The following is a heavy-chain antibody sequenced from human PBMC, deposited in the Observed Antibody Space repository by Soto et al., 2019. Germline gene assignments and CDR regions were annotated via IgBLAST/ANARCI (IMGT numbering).Heavy chain of an antibody. CDR3: AKNRVKSTIWNDVFDV. V-gene: IGHV3-23*01. CDR2: ISSSGTGT. Sequence: GGSLRLSCAASGLSFSSYAMTWVRQAPGKGLEWVSVISSSGTGTYYTDSVKGRFTISRDNSKSTMYLQMDSLRVEDAAVYYCAKNRVKSTIWNDVFDVWGQGTMVTVSS. J-gene: IGHJ3*01. CDR1: GLSFSSYA. D-gene: IGHD1-1*01.